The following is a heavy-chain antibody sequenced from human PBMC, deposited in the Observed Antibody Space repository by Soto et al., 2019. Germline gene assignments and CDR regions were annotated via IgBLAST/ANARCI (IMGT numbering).Heavy chain of an antibody. D-gene: IGHD5-12*01. Sequence: QVQLVQSGAEVKKPGASVKVSCKASGYTFTSYPMHWVRQAPGHRLEWMGWINAGNGNTKYSQKFPRRASFYRDTSANTVYMELSRLTSEDTAVYYCARAWGIEGGYNYFDYWGQGTPVTVSS. J-gene: IGHJ4*02. CDR2: INAGNGNT. CDR3: ARAWGIEGGYNYFDY. V-gene: IGHV1-3*01. CDR1: GYTFTSYP.